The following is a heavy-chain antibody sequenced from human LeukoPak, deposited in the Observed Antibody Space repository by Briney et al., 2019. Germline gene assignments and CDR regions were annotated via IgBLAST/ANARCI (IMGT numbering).Heavy chain of an antibody. CDR3: ARGERDYSDYGIDY. CDR2: ISSSSSYI. CDR1: GFTFSSYS. V-gene: IGHV3-21*01. J-gene: IGHJ4*02. D-gene: IGHD4-11*01. Sequence: PGGSLRLSCAASGFTFSSYSMNWVRQAPGKGLEWVSSISSSSSYIYYADSVKGRFTISRDNAKNSLYLQMNSLRAEDTAVYYCARGERDYSDYGIDYWGQGTLVTVSS.